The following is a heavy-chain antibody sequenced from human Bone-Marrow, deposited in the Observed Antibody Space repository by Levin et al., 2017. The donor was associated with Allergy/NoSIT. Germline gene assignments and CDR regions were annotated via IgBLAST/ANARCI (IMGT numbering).Heavy chain of an antibody. CDR3: ARDAGGYYYDSSGYYWGYRYYFDY. V-gene: IGHV3-21*01. Sequence: GGSLRLSCAASGFTFSSYSMNWVRQAPGKGLEWVSSISSSSSYIYYADSVKGRFTISRDNAKNSLYLQMNSLRAEDTAVYYCARDAGGYYYDSSGYYWGYRYYFDYWGQGTLVTVSS. CDR2: ISSSSSYI. J-gene: IGHJ4*02. D-gene: IGHD3-22*01. CDR1: GFTFSSYS.